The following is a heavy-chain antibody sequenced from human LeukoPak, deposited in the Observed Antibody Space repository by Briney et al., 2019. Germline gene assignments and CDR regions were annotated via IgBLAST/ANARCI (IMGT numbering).Heavy chain of an antibody. Sequence: GGSLRLSCAASGFTFSSYGMSWVRQAPGKGLEWVSAIGGSGGSTYYADSVKGRFTISRDNSKNTLYLQMNSLRAEDTAVYYCAKEGSGSLYYFDYWGQGTLVTVSS. V-gene: IGHV3-23*01. CDR1: GFTFSSYG. CDR3: AKEGSGSLYYFDY. D-gene: IGHD3-10*01. J-gene: IGHJ4*02. CDR2: IGGSGGST.